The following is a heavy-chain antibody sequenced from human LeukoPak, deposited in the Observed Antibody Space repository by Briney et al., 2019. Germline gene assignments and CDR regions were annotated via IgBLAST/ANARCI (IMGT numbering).Heavy chain of an antibody. D-gene: IGHD6-13*01. J-gene: IGHJ4*02. Sequence: PSETLSLTCTVSTGSITNYYWNWVRQPVGKGLEWIGRIYSSGSTNYNPSLKSRVTMSVDTSKNQFSLKLNSVTAADTGVYYCARGIMYDSSWYFDYWGQGTLVTVSS. CDR2: IYSSGST. CDR1: TGSITNYY. CDR3: ARGIMYDSSWYFDY. V-gene: IGHV4-4*07.